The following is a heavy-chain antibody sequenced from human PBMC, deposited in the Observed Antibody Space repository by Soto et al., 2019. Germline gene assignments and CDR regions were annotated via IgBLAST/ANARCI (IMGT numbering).Heavy chain of an antibody. CDR3: ARGGNYDRNPLDY. V-gene: IGHV3-74*01. D-gene: IGHD3-3*01. J-gene: IGHJ4*02. Sequence: PGGSLRLSCSASGFTFSSYWMHWVRQAPGKGLVWVSCLNSGGSITPYADSVKGRFTISRDNAKNTLYLQMNSLRADDTAVYYCARGGNYDRNPLDYWGQGTLVTVSS. CDR1: GFTFSSYW. CDR2: LNSGGSIT.